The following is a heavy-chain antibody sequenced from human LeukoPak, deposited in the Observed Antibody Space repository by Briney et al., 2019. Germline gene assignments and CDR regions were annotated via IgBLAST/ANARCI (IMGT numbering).Heavy chain of an antibody. CDR1: GYTFTGYY. CDR3: ARVEVVPAATPDY. V-gene: IGHV1-18*04. J-gene: IGHJ4*02. CDR2: ISAYNGNT. Sequence: ASVKVSCKASGYTFTGYYMHWVRQAPGQGLEWMGWISAYNGNTNYAQKLQGRVTMTTDTSTSTAYMELRSLRSDDTAVYYCARVEVVPAATPDYWGQGTLVTVSS. D-gene: IGHD2-2*01.